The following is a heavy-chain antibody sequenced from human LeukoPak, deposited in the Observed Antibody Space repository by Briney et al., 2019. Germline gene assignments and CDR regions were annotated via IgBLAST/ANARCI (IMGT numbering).Heavy chain of an antibody. Sequence: ASVTVSFTASGYTFTVYYMHWVRQAPGQGGEWMGGINPNSGGTNYAQNFQGRVTMTRDTSISTAYMELSRLRSDDTAVYFCARESVAAGGFDIWGQGTMVTVSS. J-gene: IGHJ3*02. V-gene: IGHV1-2*02. CDR1: GYTFTVYY. D-gene: IGHD2-15*01. CDR3: ARESVAAGGFDI. CDR2: INPNSGGT.